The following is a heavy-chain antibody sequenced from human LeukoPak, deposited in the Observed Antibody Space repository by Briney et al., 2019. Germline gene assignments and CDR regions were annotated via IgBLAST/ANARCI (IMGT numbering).Heavy chain of an antibody. V-gene: IGHV3-11*03. Sequence: GGSLRLSCAASGFTFSDYYMSWVRQAPGKGLEWVSYISSSSSYTNYADSVKGRFTISRDNAKNSLYLQMNSLRAEDTAVYYCARSAAAGSLVDYWGQGTLVTVSS. D-gene: IGHD6-13*01. CDR2: ISSSSSYT. J-gene: IGHJ4*02. CDR1: GFTFSDYY. CDR3: ARSAAAGSLVDY.